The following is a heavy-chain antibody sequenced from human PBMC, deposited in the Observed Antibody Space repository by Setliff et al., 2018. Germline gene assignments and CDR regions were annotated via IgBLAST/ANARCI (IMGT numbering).Heavy chain of an antibody. CDR3: ARDRGSGSYFLRYFDY. V-gene: IGHV3-23*01. J-gene: IGHJ4*02. CDR1: GFTFSNYA. Sequence: PGGSLRLSCAASGFTFSNYAMNWVRQAPGKGLEWVSVISDSGGTTYYADSVKGRFTISRDNSKNTLYLQMNSLRAEDTAVYYCARDRGSGSYFLRYFDYWGQGTLVTVSS. CDR2: ISDSGGTT. D-gene: IGHD1-26*01.